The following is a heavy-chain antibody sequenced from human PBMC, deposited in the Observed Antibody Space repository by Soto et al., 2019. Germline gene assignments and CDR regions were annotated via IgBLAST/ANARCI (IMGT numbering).Heavy chain of an antibody. Sequence: PSETLSLTCTVSGGSISSSGYYWGWIRQPPGKGLEWIGSIYYSGTYSGTTYYNPSLKSRVTISVDTSKNQFSLKLSSVTAADTAVYFCAGLATMIVSDSWGQGTLVTV. CDR3: AGLATMIVSDS. CDR2: IYYSGTYSGTT. D-gene: IGHD3-22*01. CDR1: GGSISSSGYY. V-gene: IGHV4-39*01. J-gene: IGHJ4*02.